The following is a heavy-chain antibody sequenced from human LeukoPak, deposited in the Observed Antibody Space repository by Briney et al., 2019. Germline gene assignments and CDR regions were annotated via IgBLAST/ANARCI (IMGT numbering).Heavy chain of an antibody. J-gene: IGHJ6*03. V-gene: IGHV3-7*01. CDR1: GFTFSSRW. CDR3: ARTKREHSSSWYPLYYYYYYMDV. D-gene: IGHD6-13*01. Sequence: GGSLRLSCAASGFTFSSRWMSWVRQGPGGKELEWVANINHDGSDKYYVDSVKGRFTISRDNAKNSLYLQTNRPRAEDTAVYYCARTKREHSSSWYPLYYYYYYMDVWGKGTTVTISS. CDR2: INHDGSDK.